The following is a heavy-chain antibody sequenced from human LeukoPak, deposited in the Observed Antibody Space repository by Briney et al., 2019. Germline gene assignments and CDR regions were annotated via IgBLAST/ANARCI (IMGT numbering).Heavy chain of an antibody. CDR1: GGSISSYY. CDR2: IYYSGST. V-gene: IGHV4-59*04. J-gene: IGHJ4*02. Sequence: SETLSLTCTVSGGSISSYYWSWIRQPPGKGLEWIGYIYYSGSTYYNPSLKSRVTISVDTSKNQFSLKLSSVTAADTAVYYCASKNPYDFWSGYLEDYWGQGTLVTVSS. CDR3: ASKNPYDFWSGYLEDY. D-gene: IGHD3-3*01.